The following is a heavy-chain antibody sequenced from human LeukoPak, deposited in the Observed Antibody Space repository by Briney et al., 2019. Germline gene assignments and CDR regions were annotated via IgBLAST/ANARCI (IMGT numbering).Heavy chain of an antibody. J-gene: IGHJ2*01. D-gene: IGHD5-24*01. CDR1: GGSISSSSYY. Sequence: SETLSLTCTVSGGSISSSSYYWGWIRQPPGKGLEWIGSIYYSGSTNYNPSLKSRVTISVDTSKNQFSLKLSSVTAADTAVYYCATRRLATNSKKRYWYFDLWGRGTLVTVSS. CDR2: IYYSGST. V-gene: IGHV4-39*07. CDR3: ATRRLATNSKKRYWYFDL.